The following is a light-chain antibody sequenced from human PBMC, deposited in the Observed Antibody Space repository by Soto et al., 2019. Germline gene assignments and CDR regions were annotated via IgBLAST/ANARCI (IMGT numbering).Light chain of an antibody. CDR2: DVS. Sequence: QSALTQPASVSGSPGQSITISCTGTSSDVGGYNYVSWYQQHPGKAPKLMIYDVSNRPSGVSNRFSGSKSGNTASLTISGLQAVVVGYYYCDPRTRRRFLYRLGTGSNVA. CDR3: DPRTRRRFLYR. CDR1: SSDVGGYNY. J-gene: IGLJ1*01. V-gene: IGLV2-14*01.